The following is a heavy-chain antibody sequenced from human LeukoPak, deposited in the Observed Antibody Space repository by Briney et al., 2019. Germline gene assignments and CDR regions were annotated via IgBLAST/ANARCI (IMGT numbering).Heavy chain of an antibody. Sequence: ASVKVSCKASGYTFTDYYMHWVRQAPGQGLEWMGRINPNSGATNYVQTFQDRATMTRDTSISTAHMELSRLTSDDTAIYYCARERLSGEFAYWGQGTLVTVSS. J-gene: IGHJ4*02. D-gene: IGHD5-12*01. CDR3: ARERLSGEFAY. V-gene: IGHV1-2*06. CDR1: GYTFTDYY. CDR2: INPNSGAT.